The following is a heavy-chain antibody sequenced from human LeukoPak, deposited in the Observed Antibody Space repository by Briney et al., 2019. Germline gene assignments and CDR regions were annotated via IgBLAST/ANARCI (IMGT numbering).Heavy chain of an antibody. V-gene: IGHV1-18*01. Sequence: GASVKVSCKTSGYTFTSYGISWVRQAPGQGLEWMGWISAYNGNTNYAQKLQGRVTMTTDTSTSTAYMELRSLRSDDTAVYYCARDEYNYDSSGYAPDYWGQGTLVTVSS. CDR3: ARDEYNYDSSGYAPDY. CDR1: GYTFTSYG. J-gene: IGHJ4*02. CDR2: ISAYNGNT. D-gene: IGHD3-22*01.